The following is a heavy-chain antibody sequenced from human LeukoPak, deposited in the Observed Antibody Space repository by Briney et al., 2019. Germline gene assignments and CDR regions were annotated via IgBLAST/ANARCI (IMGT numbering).Heavy chain of an antibody. CDR3: ARDRWAVAGFSDIDY. CDR2: IYPDGGGT. V-gene: IGHV1-2*02. J-gene: IGHJ4*02. Sequence: GASVNLSCKASGYTFPAYYMHWVRQAPGQGLEWMGWIYPDGGGTNYAQKFQGRVTMTRDTSISTVYMELSRLTSDDTAVYYCARDRWAVAGFSDIDYWGQGALVTVSS. CDR1: GYTFPAYY. D-gene: IGHD6-19*01.